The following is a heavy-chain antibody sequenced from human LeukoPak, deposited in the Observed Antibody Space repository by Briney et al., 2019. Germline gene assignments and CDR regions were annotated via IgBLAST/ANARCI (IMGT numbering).Heavy chain of an antibody. J-gene: IGHJ3*02. Sequence: SETLSLTCAVYGGSFSGYYWSWIRQPPGKGLEWIGEINHSGSTNYDPSLKSRVTISVDTSKNQFSLKLSSVTAADTAVYYCAWGRDAFDIWGQGTMVTVSS. CDR3: AWGRDAFDI. D-gene: IGHD3-16*01. CDR1: GGSFSGYY. V-gene: IGHV4-34*01. CDR2: INHSGST.